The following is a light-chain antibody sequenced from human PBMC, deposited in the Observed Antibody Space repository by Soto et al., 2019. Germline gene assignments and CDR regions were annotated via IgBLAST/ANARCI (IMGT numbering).Light chain of an antibody. CDR3: SSYTSSRTRAIYV. CDR2: DVS. J-gene: IGLJ1*01. Sequence: QSVLTQPASVSGSPGQSITISCTGTSSDVGGYNYVSWYQQHPGKAPKLMIYDVSNRPSGVSNRFSGSKSGNTASLTISGLQAEDEADYYCSSYTSSRTRAIYVFGTGTKVTVL. CDR1: SSDVGGYNY. V-gene: IGLV2-14*01.